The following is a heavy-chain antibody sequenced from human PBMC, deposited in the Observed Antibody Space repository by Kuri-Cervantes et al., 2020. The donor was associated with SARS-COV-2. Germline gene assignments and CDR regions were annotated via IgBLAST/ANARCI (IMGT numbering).Heavy chain of an antibody. CDR1: GGSFSGYY. Sequence: LRLSCAVYGGSFSGYYWSWIRQPAGKGLEWIGYIYYSGSTNYNPSLKSRVTISVDTSKNQFSLKLSSVTAADTAVYYCARGRVFVVAAAGSVDYRGQGTLVTVYS. J-gene: IGHJ4*02. CDR3: ARGRVFVVAAAGSVDY. D-gene: IGHD6-13*01. V-gene: IGHV4-59*12. CDR2: IYYSGST.